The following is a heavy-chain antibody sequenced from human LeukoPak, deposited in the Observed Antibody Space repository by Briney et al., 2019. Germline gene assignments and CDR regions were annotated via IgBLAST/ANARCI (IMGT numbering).Heavy chain of an antibody. D-gene: IGHD3-22*01. CDR3: AKAIDYYDSSAPGY. Sequence: SVKVSCKASGGSFRNYAISWVRQAPGQGLEWMGRIIPIFETTNYTQKFQGRVTITADKSTSTAYMELSSLRSEDTAVYYCAKAIDYYDSSAPGYWGQGTLVTVSS. V-gene: IGHV1-69*06. CDR2: IIPIFETT. CDR1: GGSFRNYA. J-gene: IGHJ4*02.